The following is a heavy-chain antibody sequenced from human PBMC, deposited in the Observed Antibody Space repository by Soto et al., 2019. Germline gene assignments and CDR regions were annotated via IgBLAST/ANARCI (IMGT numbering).Heavy chain of an antibody. V-gene: IGHV3-74*01. Sequence: EVQLVESGGGLVQPGGSLRLSCAASTFTFSGYWMHWVRQAPGKGLVWVSRINTDGSTTSYADSVKGRFTISRDNAKNTLYLQMNSLRAEDTAVYYCASSRYCGGGNCYGSVAYWGQGTLVTVSS. CDR3: ASSRYCGGGNCYGSVAY. CDR2: INTDGSTT. D-gene: IGHD2-15*01. J-gene: IGHJ4*02. CDR1: TFTFSGYW.